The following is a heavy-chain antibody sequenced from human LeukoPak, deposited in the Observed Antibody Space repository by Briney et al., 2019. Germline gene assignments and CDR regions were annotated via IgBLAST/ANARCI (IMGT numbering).Heavy chain of an antibody. J-gene: IGHJ4*02. CDR1: GFTVSNSY. CDR3: AKDFRIGYSAHFDY. V-gene: IGHV3-53*01. CDR2: IYENGGTT. D-gene: IGHD2-21*01. Sequence: PGGSLRLSCVASGFTVSNSYMSWVRQAPEKGLEFVSGIYENGGTTYYADSVKGRFSISRDNSKNTLYLQMDSLRGEDTAVYYCAKDFRIGYSAHFDYWGQGALVTVSS.